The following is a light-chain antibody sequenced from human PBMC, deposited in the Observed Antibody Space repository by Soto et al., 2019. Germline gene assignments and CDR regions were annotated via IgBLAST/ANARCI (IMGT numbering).Light chain of an antibody. J-gene: IGKJ1*01. CDR2: DAS. CDR3: QQRSNWPA. V-gene: IGKV3-11*01. CDR1: QGIRNY. Sequence: EGVLTQSPATLSLSPGERATLSCRASQGIRNYLAWYQQKPGQAPRLLIYDASNRATGIPARFSGSGSGTDFTLTISSLEPEDFAVYYCQQRSNWPAVGQGTKVDIK.